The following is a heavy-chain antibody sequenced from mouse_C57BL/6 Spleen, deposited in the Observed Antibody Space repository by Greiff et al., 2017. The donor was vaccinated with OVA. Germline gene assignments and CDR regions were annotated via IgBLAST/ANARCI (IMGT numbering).Heavy chain of an antibody. J-gene: IGHJ1*03. CDR2: IWSDGST. CDR3: ARHNYYGSSYGWYFDV. D-gene: IGHD1-1*01. CDR1: GFSLTSYG. V-gene: IGHV2-6-1*01. Sequence: VKLQESGPGLVAPSQSLSITCTVSGFSLTSYGVHWVRQPPGKGLEWLVVIWSDGSTTYNSALKSRLSISKDNSKSQVFLKMNSLQTDDTAMYYCARHNYYGSSYGWYFDVWGTGTTVTVSS.